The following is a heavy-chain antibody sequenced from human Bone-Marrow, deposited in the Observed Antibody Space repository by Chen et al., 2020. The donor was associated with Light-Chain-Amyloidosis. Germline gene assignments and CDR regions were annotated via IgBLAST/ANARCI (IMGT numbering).Heavy chain of an antibody. Sequence: EVQLVEYGGDLVKPGGSLRPPCAASGFTFISYSMHWVRQAPGRGLEWGAYIGSEGNFVYYADSVKGRFFISRDNAKNSLFLQMSSLRVEDTALYYCARRLYSDSAAYQPSSFDVWGRGTIVTVSS. V-gene: IGHV3-21*01. CDR1: GFTFISYS. CDR3: ARRLYSDSAAYQPSSFDV. D-gene: IGHD3-22*01. J-gene: IGHJ3*01. CDR2: IGSEGNFV.